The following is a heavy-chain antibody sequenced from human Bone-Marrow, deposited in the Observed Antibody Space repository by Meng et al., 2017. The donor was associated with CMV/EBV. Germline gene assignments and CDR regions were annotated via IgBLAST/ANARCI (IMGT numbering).Heavy chain of an antibody. J-gene: IGHJ6*01. D-gene: IGHD2-2*02. Sequence: SETLSLTCAVYGGSFSGYYWSWIRQPPGKGLEWIGEINHSGSTNYNPSLKSRVTISVDTSKNQFSLKLSSVTAADTAVYYCARLPAAIPSYYYYGMAVWGQGTTVTCYS. CDR1: GGSFSGYY. CDR3: ARLPAAIPSYYYYGMAV. CDR2: INHSGST. V-gene: IGHV4-34*01.